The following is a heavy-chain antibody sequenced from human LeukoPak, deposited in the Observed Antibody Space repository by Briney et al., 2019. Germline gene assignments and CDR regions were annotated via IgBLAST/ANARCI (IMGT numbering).Heavy chain of an antibody. CDR1: GFTFSSYS. D-gene: IGHD3-22*01. V-gene: IGHV3-48*04. Sequence: PGGSLRLSCAASGFTFSSYSMNWVRQAPGKGLEWVSYISSSSSTIYYADSVKGRFTISRDNAKNSLYLQMNSLRAEDTAVYYCARLGYYDSSGSAFDYWGQGTLVTVSS. J-gene: IGHJ4*02. CDR2: ISSSSSTI. CDR3: ARLGYYDSSGSAFDY.